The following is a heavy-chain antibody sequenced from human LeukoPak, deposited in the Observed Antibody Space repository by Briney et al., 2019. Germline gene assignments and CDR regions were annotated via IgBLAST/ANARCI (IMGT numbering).Heavy chain of an antibody. CDR1: GVSIRNGGFY. J-gene: IGHJ5*02. V-gene: IGHV4-31*03. CDR2: IYHTGTT. CDR3: STSADSAGYLTSFDP. D-gene: IGHD3-22*01. Sequence: SETLSLTCSVSGVSIRNGGFYWSWIRQSPGQGLEWIGYIYHTGTTYYNPSLKSRVTISVDTSKNQFSLKVWSVTASVAAVYYCSTSADSAGYLTSFDPWGQGTLVTVSS.